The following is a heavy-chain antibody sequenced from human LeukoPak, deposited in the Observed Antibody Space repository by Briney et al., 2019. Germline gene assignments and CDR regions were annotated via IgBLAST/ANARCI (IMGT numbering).Heavy chain of an antibody. J-gene: IGHJ3*02. Sequence: SETLSLTCAVSGGSISSSNWWSWVRQPPGKGLEWIGYLSKSGNTNYSPSLKSRVTIFGDTSKNQFFLKLSSVTAADTAVYYCARARYVNSFYAFDIWSQGTLVTVSS. CDR2: LSKSGNT. V-gene: IGHV4-4*02. CDR1: GGSISSSNW. CDR3: ARARYVNSFYAFDI. D-gene: IGHD3-9*01.